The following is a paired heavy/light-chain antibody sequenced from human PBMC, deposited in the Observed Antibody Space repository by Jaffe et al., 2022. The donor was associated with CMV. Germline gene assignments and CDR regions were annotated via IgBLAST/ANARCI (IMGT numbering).Light chain of an antibody. CDR2: WAS. CDR3: QQYYTTFT. J-gene: IGKJ3*01. CDR1: QSVLYSSNNKNY. V-gene: IGKV4-1*01. Sequence: DIVMTQSPDSLAVSLGERATINCKSSQSVLYSSNNKNYLAWYQQKPGQPPKLLIYWASTRESGVPDRFSGSGSGTDFTLTISSLQAEDVAVYYCQQYYTTFTFGPGTKVDIK.
Heavy chain of an antibody. V-gene: IGHV1-8*01. J-gene: IGHJ3*02. CDR1: GYTFTSYD. CDR3: ARGGYYGSGSYRGYDDAFDI. D-gene: IGHD3-10*01. CDR2: MNPNSGNT. Sequence: QVQLVQSGAEVKKPGASVKVSCKASGYTFTSYDINWVRQATGQGLEWMGWMNPNSGNTGYAQKFQGRVTMTRNTSISTAYMELSSLRSEDTAVYYCARGGYYGSGSYRGYDDAFDIWGQGTMVTVSS.